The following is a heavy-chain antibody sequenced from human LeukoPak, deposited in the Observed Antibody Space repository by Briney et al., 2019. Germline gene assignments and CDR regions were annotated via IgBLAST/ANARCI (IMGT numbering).Heavy chain of an antibody. J-gene: IGHJ5*02. D-gene: IGHD2-15*01. Sequence: PSETLSLTCAVSGYSISSGYYWGWIRRPPGKGLEWIGSIYHSGSTYYNPTLKSRVTISVDTSKNQFSLKLSSVTAADTAVYRCARDPCDGGSCWLDPWGQGTLVTVSS. V-gene: IGHV4-38-2*02. CDR1: GYSISSGYY. CDR2: IYHSGST. CDR3: ARDPCDGGSCWLDP.